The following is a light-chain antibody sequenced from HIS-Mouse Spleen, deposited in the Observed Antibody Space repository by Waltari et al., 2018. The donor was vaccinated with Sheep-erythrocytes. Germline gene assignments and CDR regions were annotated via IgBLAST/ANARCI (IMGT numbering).Light chain of an antibody. CDR1: KLGDNY. CDR2: QDS. Sequence: SYELTQPPSVYVSPGQTASITCSGDKLGDNYACWYQQKPGQSPVLVIYQDSKRPSGIPERFSGSNSGNTATLTISGTQAMDEADYYCQAWDSSTYVFGTGTKVTVL. V-gene: IGLV3-1*01. CDR3: QAWDSSTYV. J-gene: IGLJ1*01.